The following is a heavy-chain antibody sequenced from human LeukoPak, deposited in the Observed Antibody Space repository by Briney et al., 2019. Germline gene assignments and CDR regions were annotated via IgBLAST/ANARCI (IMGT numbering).Heavy chain of an antibody. CDR2: IRYDGSNK. CDR1: GFTFSSYG. D-gene: IGHD6-13*01. CDR3: AKVGSSSSWYYYYMDV. Sequence: GGSLRLSCAASGFTFSSYGMHWVRQAPGKGLEWVAFIRYDGSNKYYADSVKGRFTISRDNSKSTLYLQMNSLRAEDTAVYYCAKVGSSSSWYYYYMDVWGKGTTVTVSS. J-gene: IGHJ6*03. V-gene: IGHV3-30*02.